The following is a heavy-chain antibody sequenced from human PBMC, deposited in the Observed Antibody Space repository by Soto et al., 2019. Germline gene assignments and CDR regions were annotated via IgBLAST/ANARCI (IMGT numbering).Heavy chain of an antibody. Sequence: QVQLVESGGGVVQPGGSLRLSCAASGFTFSSYGMHWVRQAPGKGLEWVAVIWYDGSNKYYADSVKGRFTISRDNSKNTLYLQMNSLRAEDTAVYYCARSRIPGAATPIDYWGQGTLVTVSS. CDR2: IWYDGSNK. CDR1: GFTFSSYG. J-gene: IGHJ4*02. V-gene: IGHV3-33*01. CDR3: ARSRIPGAATPIDY. D-gene: IGHD1-26*01.